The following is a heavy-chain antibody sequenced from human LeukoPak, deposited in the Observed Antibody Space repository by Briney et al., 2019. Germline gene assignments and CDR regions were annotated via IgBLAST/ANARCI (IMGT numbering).Heavy chain of an antibody. CDR2: IYHSGST. J-gene: IGHJ4*02. Sequence: ASETLSLTCTVSGGSISSNDYYWGWIRQPPGKGLEWIGEIYHSGSTNYNPSLKSRVTISVDKSKNQFSLKLSSVTAADTAVYYCARVLYSSGWFDYWGQGTLVTVSS. D-gene: IGHD6-19*01. V-gene: IGHV4-39*07. CDR3: ARVLYSSGWFDY. CDR1: GGSISSNDYY.